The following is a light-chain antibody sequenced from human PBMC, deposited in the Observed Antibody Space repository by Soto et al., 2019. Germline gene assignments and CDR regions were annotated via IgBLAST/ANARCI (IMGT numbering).Light chain of an antibody. J-gene: IGKJ1*01. V-gene: IGKV1-39*01. CDR3: QQSYSTPWT. CDR1: QSFGSY. CDR2: AAS. Sequence: DIQMTQSPSSLSASVGDRVTIPCRASQSFGSYLNWYQQKPGKAPKLLIYAASSLQSGVPSRFSGSGSGTDFTLTISSLQPEDFATYYWQQSYSTPWTFGQGTKVEIK.